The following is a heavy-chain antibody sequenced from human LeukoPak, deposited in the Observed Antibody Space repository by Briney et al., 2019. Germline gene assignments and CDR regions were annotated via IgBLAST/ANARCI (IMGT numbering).Heavy chain of an antibody. J-gene: IGHJ4*02. V-gene: IGHV3-11*04. CDR2: IKSDGNNI. CDR1: GFTFSDYF. Sequence: GGSLRLSCVTSGFTFSDYFMNWIRQAPGKGPEWLSFIKSDGNNIYYRDSVKGRFTISRDNAKKTLYLEMNNLRVDDTAIYYCATSRVFDFWGQGTLVAVSS. CDR3: ATSRVFDF.